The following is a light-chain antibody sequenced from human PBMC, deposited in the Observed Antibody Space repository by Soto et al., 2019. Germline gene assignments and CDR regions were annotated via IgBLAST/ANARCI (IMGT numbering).Light chain of an antibody. V-gene: IGKV3-15*01. Sequence: EIVMTQSPGTLSLSPGETATLSCRASQTIGRNYLAWYQQKPGQAPRLLIYYISTRAADIPARFSGSGSGTDFTVTISSLQSEDSRVYYCQQHSQWPITFGQGTRLEIK. J-gene: IGKJ5*01. CDR2: YIS. CDR3: QQHSQWPIT. CDR1: QTIGRN.